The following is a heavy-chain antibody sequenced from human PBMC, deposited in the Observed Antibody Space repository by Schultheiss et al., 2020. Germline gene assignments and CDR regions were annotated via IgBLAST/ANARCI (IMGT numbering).Heavy chain of an antibody. D-gene: IGHD6-13*01. Sequence: SETLSLTCTVSGGSISSYYWSWIRQPAGKGLEWIGHIYNSGSAKYNPSLKSRVTMSLDMSKNQFSVKVNSVTAADTAVYYCARERVAAAGGMDVWGQGTTVTVSS. J-gene: IGHJ6*02. CDR3: ARERVAAAGGMDV. V-gene: IGHV4-4*07. CDR1: GGSISSYY. CDR2: IYNSGSA.